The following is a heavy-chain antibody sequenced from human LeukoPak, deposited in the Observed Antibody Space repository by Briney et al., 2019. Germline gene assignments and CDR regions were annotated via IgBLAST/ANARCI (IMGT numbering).Heavy chain of an antibody. CDR2: IIPILGIA. Sequence: SVKVSCKASGGTFSSYAISWVRQAPGQGLEWMGRIIPILGIANYAQKFQGRVTITADKSTSTAYMELSSLRSEDTAVYYCARDLGGKYCTNGVCHAFDIWGQGTMVTVSS. J-gene: IGHJ3*02. D-gene: IGHD2-8*01. CDR3: ARDLGGKYCTNGVCHAFDI. V-gene: IGHV1-69*04. CDR1: GGTFSSYA.